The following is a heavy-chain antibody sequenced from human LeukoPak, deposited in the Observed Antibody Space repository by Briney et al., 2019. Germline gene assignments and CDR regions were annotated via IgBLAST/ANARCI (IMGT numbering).Heavy chain of an antibody. Sequence: AISGSGGSTYYADSVKGRFTISRGNSKNTLYLQMNSLRAEDTAVYYCAKGRNYDFWSGYYYFDYWGQGTLVTVSS. J-gene: IGHJ4*02. V-gene: IGHV3-23*01. CDR2: ISGSGGST. CDR3: AKGRNYDFWSGYYYFDY. D-gene: IGHD3-3*01.